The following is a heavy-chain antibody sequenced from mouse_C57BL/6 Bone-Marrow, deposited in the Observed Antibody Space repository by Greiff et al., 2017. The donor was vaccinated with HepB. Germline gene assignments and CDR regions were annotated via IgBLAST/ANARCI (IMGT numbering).Heavy chain of an antibody. Sequence: QVQLQQSGPELVKPGASVKISCKASGYSFPSYYIHWVKQMPGQGLEWIGWIYPGSGNTKYNEKFKGKATLTADTSSSTAYIQLNILTSEDSAVYYCARRGKIDYSDYWGQGTTLTVSS. CDR1: GYSFPSYY. V-gene: IGHV1-66*01. CDR3: ARRGKIDYSDY. J-gene: IGHJ2*01. CDR2: IYPGSGNT.